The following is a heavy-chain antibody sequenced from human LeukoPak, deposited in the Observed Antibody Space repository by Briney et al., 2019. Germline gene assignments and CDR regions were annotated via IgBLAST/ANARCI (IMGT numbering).Heavy chain of an antibody. Sequence: ASVKVSCKTSGYTFTSYGITWVRQAPGQGLEWMGIINPSGGTTVYAQNFQGRVIMTRDMSTSTVHMDLSSLRSEDAAVYYCAREPRPVGATSFGYYFDYWGQGTLVTVSS. J-gene: IGHJ4*02. CDR1: GYTFTSYG. CDR3: AREPRPVGATSFGYYFDY. CDR2: INPSGGTT. D-gene: IGHD1-26*01. V-gene: IGHV1-46*01.